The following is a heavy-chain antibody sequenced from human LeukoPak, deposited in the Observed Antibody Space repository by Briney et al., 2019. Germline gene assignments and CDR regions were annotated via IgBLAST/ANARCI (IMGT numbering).Heavy chain of an antibody. Sequence: SVKVSCKASGGTFSSHAISWVRQAPGQGLEWMGRIIPILGIANYAQKFQGRVTITADKSTSTAYMELSSLRSEDTAVYYCASTVVGATYDYWGQGTLVTVSS. CDR3: ASTVVGATYDY. D-gene: IGHD1-26*01. CDR1: GGTFSSHA. V-gene: IGHV1-69*04. CDR2: IIPILGIA. J-gene: IGHJ4*02.